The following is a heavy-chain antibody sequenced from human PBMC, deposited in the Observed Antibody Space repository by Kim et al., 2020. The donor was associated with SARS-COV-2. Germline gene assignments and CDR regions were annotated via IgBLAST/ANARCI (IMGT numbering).Heavy chain of an antibody. V-gene: IGHV1-18*01. J-gene: IGHJ4*02. CDR2: ISAYNGNT. CDR1: GYTFTFYG. D-gene: IGHD5-12*01. CDR3: ARGNGYSGYDYSDY. Sequence: ASVKVSCKASGYTFTFYGISWVRQAPGQGLEWMGWISAYNGNTNYAQKLQGRVTMTTDTSTSTAYMELRSLRSDDTAVYFCARGNGYSGYDYSDYWGQGTLVTVSS.